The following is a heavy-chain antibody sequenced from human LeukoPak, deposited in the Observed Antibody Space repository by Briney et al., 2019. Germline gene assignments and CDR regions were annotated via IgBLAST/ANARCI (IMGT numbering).Heavy chain of an antibody. CDR1: GFTFDDYA. CDR3: AKGGYDYGDVIDY. CDR2: ISWNSGSI. D-gene: IGHD4-17*01. Sequence: SLRLSCAASGFTFDDYAMHWVRQAPGKGLEWVSGISWNSGSIGYADSVKGRFTISRDNAKNSLYLQMNSLRAEDMALYYCAKGGYDYGDVIDYWGQGTLVTVSS. V-gene: IGHV3-9*03. J-gene: IGHJ4*02.